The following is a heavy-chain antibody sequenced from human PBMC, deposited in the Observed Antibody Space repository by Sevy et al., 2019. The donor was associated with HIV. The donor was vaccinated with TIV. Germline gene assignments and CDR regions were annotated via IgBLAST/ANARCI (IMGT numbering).Heavy chain of an antibody. CDR2: ISVYKGNT. V-gene: IGHV1-18*01. J-gene: IGHJ4*02. Sequence: ASVKVSCKASGYTFTSYGISWVRQAPGQGLEWMGWISVYKGNTNYAQKLQGRVTMTTDTSTSTAYMGMRSLRSDDTAVYYCARAGYYSGYYDILTGLDYWGQGTLVTVSS. CDR3: ARAGYYSGYYDILTGLDY. D-gene: IGHD3-9*01. CDR1: GYTFTSYG.